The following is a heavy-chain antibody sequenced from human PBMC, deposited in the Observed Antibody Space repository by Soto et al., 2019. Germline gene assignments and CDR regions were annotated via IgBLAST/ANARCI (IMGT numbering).Heavy chain of an antibody. CDR2: IYSGGST. J-gene: IGHJ4*01. CDR3: AKAGDY. V-gene: IGHV3-66*01. D-gene: IGHD7-27*01. Sequence: EVQLVESGGGLVQPGGSLRLSCAASGFTVSSNYMSWVRQAPGKGLEWVSVIYSGGSTYYADSVKGRFTISRDNSRYTVYLQMISLRAEDSAVYYCAKAGDYSCHGNLVTVSS. CDR1: GFTVSSNY.